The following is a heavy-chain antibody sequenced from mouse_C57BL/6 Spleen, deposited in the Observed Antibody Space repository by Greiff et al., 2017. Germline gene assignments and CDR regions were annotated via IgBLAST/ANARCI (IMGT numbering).Heavy chain of an antibody. CDR2: IHPNSGST. V-gene: IGHV1-64*01. CDR1: GYTFTSYW. J-gene: IGHJ1*03. CDR3: ASVGESSWWYFDV. Sequence: QVQLKQPGAELVKPGASVKLSCKASGYTFTSYWMHWVKQRPGQGLEWIGMIHPNSGSTNYNEKFKSKATLTVDKSSSTAYMQLSSLTSEDSAVYYCASVGESSWWYFDVWGTGTTVTVSS. D-gene: IGHD1-1*01.